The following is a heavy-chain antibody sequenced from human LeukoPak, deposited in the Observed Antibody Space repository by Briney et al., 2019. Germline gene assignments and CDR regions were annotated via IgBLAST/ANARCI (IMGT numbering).Heavy chain of an antibody. Sequence: PSETLSLTCTVSGGSISSGGYYWSWIRQHPGKGLEWLGYIYYSGSTYYNPSLKSRVTISVDTSKNQFSLKLSSVTAADTAVYYCARGVTTDIYYFDYWGQGTLVTVSS. V-gene: IGHV4-31*03. CDR3: ARGVTTDIYYFDY. CDR1: GGSISSGGYY. J-gene: IGHJ4*02. CDR2: IYYSGST. D-gene: IGHD5-18*01.